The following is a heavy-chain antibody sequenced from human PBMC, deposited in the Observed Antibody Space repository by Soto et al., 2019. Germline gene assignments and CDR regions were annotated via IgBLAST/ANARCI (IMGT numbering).Heavy chain of an antibody. D-gene: IGHD1-1*01. Sequence: EVQVFESGGGLVQPGGSLRLSCAASGFSFSDYSMAWVRQTPEKGLEWVSGMSIGGEKTFYIDSVKGWFIVSRDSSRDTVYFQMNRLRVEDTAVYYCARWNGYGDLWGQGTLVTVSS. V-gene: IGHV3-23*01. CDR1: GFSFSDYS. CDR3: ARWNGYGDL. CDR2: MSIGGEKT. J-gene: IGHJ4*02.